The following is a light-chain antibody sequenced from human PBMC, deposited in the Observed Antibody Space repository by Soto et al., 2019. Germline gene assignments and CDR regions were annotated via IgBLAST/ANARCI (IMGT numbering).Light chain of an antibody. J-gene: IGKJ5*01. CDR3: QQYGSWIT. V-gene: IGKV3-20*01. CDR2: GAS. CDR1: QSVSSSY. Sequence: EIVLTQSPGTLSLSPGERATLSCRASQSVSSSYLAWYQQKPGQAPRLLIYGASSRATGIPDRFSGSGSGTDFTLNINRLDPEDFAVYYCQQYGSWITFGQGTRLEVK.